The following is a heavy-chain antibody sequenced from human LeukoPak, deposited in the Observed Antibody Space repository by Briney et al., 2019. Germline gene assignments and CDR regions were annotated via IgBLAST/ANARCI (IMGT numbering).Heavy chain of an antibody. Sequence: SETLSLTCTVSGGSISSYYWSWIRQPPGKGLEWIGYIYYSGSTNYNPSLKSRVTISVDTSKNQFSLKLSSVTAADTAVYYCARGIAAAGTMNYDYWGQGTLVTVSS. CDR1: GGSISSYY. J-gene: IGHJ4*02. CDR3: ARGIAAAGTMNYDY. D-gene: IGHD6-13*01. CDR2: IYYSGST. V-gene: IGHV4-59*01.